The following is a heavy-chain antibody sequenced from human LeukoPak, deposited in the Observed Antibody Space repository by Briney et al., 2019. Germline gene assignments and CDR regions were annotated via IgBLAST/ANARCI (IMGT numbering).Heavy chain of an antibody. Sequence: KPGASVKVSCKASGYTFTGYYMHWVRQAPGQGFEWMGRINPNSGGTNYAQIFQGRVAMTRDTSISTAFSELSRLTSDDTAVYYCASRWSTAVTATGDDFDYWGQGTLVTVSS. J-gene: IGHJ4*02. CDR3: ASRWSTAVTATGDDFDY. D-gene: IGHD2-21*02. V-gene: IGHV1-2*06. CDR1: GYTFTGYY. CDR2: INPNSGGT.